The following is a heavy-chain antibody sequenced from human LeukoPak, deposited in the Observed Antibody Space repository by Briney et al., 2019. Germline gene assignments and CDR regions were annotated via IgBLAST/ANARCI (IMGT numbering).Heavy chain of an antibody. CDR3: ARDPGYYGSGSYMGDV. J-gene: IGHJ6*02. CDR2: ISSSSSYI. V-gene: IGHV3-21*01. Sequence: PGGSLRLSCAASRFTFSSYSMNWVRQAPGKGLEWVSSISSSSSYIYYADSVKGRFTISRDNAKNSLYLQMNSLRAEDTAVYYCARDPGYYGSGSYMGDVWGQGTTVTVSS. D-gene: IGHD3-10*01. CDR1: RFTFSSYS.